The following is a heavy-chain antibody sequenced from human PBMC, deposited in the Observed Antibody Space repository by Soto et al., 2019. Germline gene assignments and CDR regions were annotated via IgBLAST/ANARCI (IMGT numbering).Heavy chain of an antibody. CDR1: GYSFTSYW. CDR2: IYPGDSDT. J-gene: IGHJ4*02. V-gene: IGHV5-51*01. Sequence: GESLKISCKCSGYSFTSYWIGWVRQMPGKGLERMGIIYPGDSDTRYSPSFQGQVTISADKSITTTYLQWSSLKASDTAIYYCARLFDTSGWYDYWGQGTLVTVYS. D-gene: IGHD6-19*01. CDR3: ARLFDTSGWYDY.